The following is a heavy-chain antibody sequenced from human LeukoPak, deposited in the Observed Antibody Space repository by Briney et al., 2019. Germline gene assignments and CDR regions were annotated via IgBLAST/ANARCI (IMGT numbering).Heavy chain of an antibody. CDR1: GFTFSSYS. D-gene: IGHD1-7*01. V-gene: IGHV3-48*01. Sequence: PGGSLRLSCAASGFTFSSYSMNWVRQAPGKGLEWVSYISSSSSTIYYADSVKGRFTISRDNAKNSLYLQMNSLRAEDTALYYCVKENYFFDIWGQGTLVTVSS. CDR3: VKENYFFDI. CDR2: ISSSSSTI. J-gene: IGHJ3*02.